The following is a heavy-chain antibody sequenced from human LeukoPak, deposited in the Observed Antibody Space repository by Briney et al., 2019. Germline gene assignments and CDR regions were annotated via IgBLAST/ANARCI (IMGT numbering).Heavy chain of an antibody. D-gene: IGHD5-12*01. V-gene: IGHV1-69*01. CDR1: GGTFSSYA. J-gene: IGHJ6*04. CDR2: IIPISGTA. CDR3: ARDYLVVATITETYYYYYGMDV. Sequence: SVKVSCKASGGTFSSYAISWVRQAPGQGLEWMGGIIPISGTANYAQKFQGRVTITADESTSTAYMELSSLRSEDTAVYYCARDYLVVATITETYYYYYGMDVWGKGTTVTVSS.